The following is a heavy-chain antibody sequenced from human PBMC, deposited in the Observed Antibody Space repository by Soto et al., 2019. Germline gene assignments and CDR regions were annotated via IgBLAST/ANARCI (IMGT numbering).Heavy chain of an antibody. J-gene: IGHJ3*02. CDR2: ISYDGSNK. CDR1: GFTISSYC. V-gene: IGHV3-30*18. Sequence: GGSMILSSAASGFTISSYCMHLIRQAPGKGLEWVAVISYDGSNKYYADSVKGRFTISRDNSKNTLYLQMNSLRAEDTAVYYCAKDRSPRGYSSGGSCQGGGAFDIWGQGTMVTVSS. CDR3: AKDRSPRGYSSGGSCQGGGAFDI. D-gene: IGHD2-15*01.